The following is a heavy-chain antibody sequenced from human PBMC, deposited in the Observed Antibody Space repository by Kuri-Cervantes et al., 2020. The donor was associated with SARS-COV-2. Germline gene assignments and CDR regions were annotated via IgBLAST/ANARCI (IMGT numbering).Heavy chain of an antibody. CDR2: INPSGGST. V-gene: IGHV1-46*01. J-gene: IGHJ5*02. CDR3: ARDALPTIFGVVIIYWFDP. D-gene: IGHD3-3*01. CDR1: GYTSTSYY. Sequence: ASVKVSCKASGYTSTSYYMHWVRQAPGQGLEWMGIINPSGGSTSYAQKFQGRVTMTRDTSTSTVYMELSSLRSEDTAVYYCARDALPTIFGVVIIYWFDPWGQGTLVTVSS.